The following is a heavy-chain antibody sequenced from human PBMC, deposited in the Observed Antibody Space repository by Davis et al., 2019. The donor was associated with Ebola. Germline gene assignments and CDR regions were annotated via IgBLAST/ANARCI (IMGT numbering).Heavy chain of an antibody. V-gene: IGHV3-48*01. D-gene: IGHD3-22*01. J-gene: IGHJ4*02. CDR3: VKKGHYDSSGYYGPFDY. Sequence: GESLKISCAASGFTFSSYSMNWVRQAPGKGLEWVSYISSSSSTIYYADSVKGRFTISRDNAKNSLYLQMNSLRAEDTALYYCVKKGHYDSSGYYGPFDYWGQGTLVTVSS. CDR1: GFTFSSYS. CDR2: ISSSSSTI.